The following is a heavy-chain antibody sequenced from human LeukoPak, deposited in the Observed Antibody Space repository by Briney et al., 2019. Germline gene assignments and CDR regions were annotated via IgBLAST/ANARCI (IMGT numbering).Heavy chain of an antibody. J-gene: IGHJ1*01. CDR3: ASLGLGNYYDSSGYYSTYVRYFQH. Sequence: GGSLRLSCAASGFTFSSYRMSWVRQAPGKGLEWVANIKQDGSEKYYVDSVKGRFTISRDNAKNSLYLQMNSLRAEDTAVYYCASLGLGNYYDSSGYYSTYVRYFQHWGQGTLVTVSS. CDR1: GFTFSSYR. D-gene: IGHD3-22*01. V-gene: IGHV3-7*01. CDR2: IKQDGSEK.